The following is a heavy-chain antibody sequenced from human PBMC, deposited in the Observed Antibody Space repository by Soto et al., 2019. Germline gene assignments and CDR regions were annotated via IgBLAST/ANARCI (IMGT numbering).Heavy chain of an antibody. CDR3: ARTAAAGKYYYGVDV. V-gene: IGHV5-51*01. CDR1: GYSFTSYW. Sequence: EVQLVQSGAEVKKPGESLKISCKGSGYSFTSYWIGWVRQMPGKGLEWMGIIYPGDSDTRYSPSFQGQVTISADKSFSTAYLQWSSLKASDTAMYYCARTAAAGKYYYGVDVWCQGTTVTVSS. D-gene: IGHD6-13*01. J-gene: IGHJ6*02. CDR2: IYPGDSDT.